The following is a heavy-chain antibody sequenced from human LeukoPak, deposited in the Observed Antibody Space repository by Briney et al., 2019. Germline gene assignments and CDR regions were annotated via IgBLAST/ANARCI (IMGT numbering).Heavy chain of an antibody. D-gene: IGHD6-19*01. CDR2: INHSGST. V-gene: IGHV4-34*01. J-gene: IGHJ1*01. CDR1: GGSFSGYY. Sequence: PSETLSLTCAVYGGSFSGYYWSWIRQPPGKGLEWIGEINHSGSTNYNPSLKSRVTISVDTSKNQFSLKLSSVTAADTAVYYCARLRQWLVPGYFQHWARAPWSPSPQ. CDR3: ARLRQWLVPGYFQH.